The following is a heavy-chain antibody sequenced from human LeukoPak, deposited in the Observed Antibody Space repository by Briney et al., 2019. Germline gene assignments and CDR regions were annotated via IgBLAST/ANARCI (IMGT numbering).Heavy chain of an antibody. D-gene: IGHD3-22*01. Sequence: ASVKVSCKASGYTFTGYYMHWVRQAPGQGLEWMGWINPNSGGTNYAQKFQGRVTMTRDTSISTAYMELSRLRSDDTAVYYCARGGFTTIVVVTPGYYYYMDVWGKGTTVTVSS. V-gene: IGHV1-2*02. CDR3: ARGGFTTIVVVTPGYYYYMDV. CDR2: INPNSGGT. CDR1: GYTFTGYY. J-gene: IGHJ6*03.